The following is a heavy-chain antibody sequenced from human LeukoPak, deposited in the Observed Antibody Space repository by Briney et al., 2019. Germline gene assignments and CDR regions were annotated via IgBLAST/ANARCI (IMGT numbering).Heavy chain of an antibody. D-gene: IGHD2-2*01. Sequence: PRASVKVSCKASGGTFSSYAISWVRQAPGQGLEWMGGIIPIFGTANYAQKFQGRVTITADKSTSTAYMELSSLRSEDTAVYYCARNSQSPPIVVVPAAVYYYCGMDVWGKGTTVTVSS. CDR1: GGTFSSYA. CDR2: IIPIFGTA. J-gene: IGHJ6*04. CDR3: ARNSQSPPIVVVPAAVYYYCGMDV. V-gene: IGHV1-69*06.